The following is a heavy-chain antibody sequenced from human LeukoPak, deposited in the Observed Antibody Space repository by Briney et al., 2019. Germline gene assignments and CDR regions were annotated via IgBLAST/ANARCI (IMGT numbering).Heavy chain of an antibody. CDR1: GFTFSSYG. CDR2: ISYDGSNK. D-gene: IGHD3-3*01. V-gene: IGHV3-30*18. Sequence: GGSLRLSCAASGFTFSSYGMHWVRQAPGKGLEWVAVISYDGSNKYYADSVKGRFTISRDNSKNTLYLQMNSLRAEDTAVYYCAKTPILGVIATSYDYWGQGTLVTVSS. CDR3: AKTPILGVIATSYDY. J-gene: IGHJ4*02.